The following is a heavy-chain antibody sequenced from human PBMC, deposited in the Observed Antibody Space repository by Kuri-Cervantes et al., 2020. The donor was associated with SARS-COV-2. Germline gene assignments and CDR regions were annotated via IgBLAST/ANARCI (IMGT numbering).Heavy chain of an antibody. D-gene: IGHD3-9*01. J-gene: IGHJ6*03. CDR3: ARDIMDGYYDILTGYPYYYYYYMDV. V-gene: IGHV3-7*01. CDR1: GFTFSSYW. CDR2: IKQDGSEK. Sequence: GGSLRLSCAASGFTFSSYWMSWVRQAPGKELEWVANIKQDGSEKYYVDSVKGRFTISRDNAKNSLYLQMNSMRAEDTAVYYCARDIMDGYYDILTGYPYYYYYYMDVWGKGTTGTVSS.